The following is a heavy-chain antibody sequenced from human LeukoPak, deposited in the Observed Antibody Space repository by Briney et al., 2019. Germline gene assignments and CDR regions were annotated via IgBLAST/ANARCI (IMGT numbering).Heavy chain of an antibody. Sequence: ASVKVSCKASGYTFTGYYMHWVRQAPGQGLEWMGWINPNSGGTNYAQKFQGRVTMTRDTSISTAYMELSRLRSDDTAVYYCVRDGLTSGSYEIDYWGQGTLVTVSS. J-gene: IGHJ4*02. CDR3: VRDGLTSGSYEIDY. CDR1: GYTFTGYY. CDR2: INPNSGGT. D-gene: IGHD1-26*01. V-gene: IGHV1-2*02.